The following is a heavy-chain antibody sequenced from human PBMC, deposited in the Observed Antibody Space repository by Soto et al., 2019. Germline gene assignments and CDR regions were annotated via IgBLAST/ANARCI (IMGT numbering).Heavy chain of an antibody. D-gene: IGHD1-26*01. CDR1: GFTISSYG. V-gene: IGHV3-33*01. J-gene: IGHJ6*04. Sequence: QVQLVESGGGVVQPGRSLRLSCAASGFTISSYGMHWVHQAPGKGLEWVAVIWYDGSNKYYADSVKGRFTISRDNTKKALYLQINSLRSEDTAVYYWARDLGAWPQEYHYYSGMDVWGKATPVTVSS. CDR3: ARDLGAWPQEYHYYSGMDV. CDR2: IWYDGSNK.